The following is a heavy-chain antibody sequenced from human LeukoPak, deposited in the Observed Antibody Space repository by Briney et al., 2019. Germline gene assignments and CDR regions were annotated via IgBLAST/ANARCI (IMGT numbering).Heavy chain of an antibody. D-gene: IGHD6-19*01. CDR1: GGSISSSSYY. CDR2: ISYNGGT. CDR3: ARAPGLDGPYYFDY. Sequence: PSETLSLTCTVSGGSISSSSYYWGWIRQPPGKGLEWIGSISYNGGTYYNPSLKSRVTIFVDTSKNQFSLKLSSVTAADTAVYYCARAPGLDGPYYFDYWGRGTLVTVSS. V-gene: IGHV4-39*07. J-gene: IGHJ4*02.